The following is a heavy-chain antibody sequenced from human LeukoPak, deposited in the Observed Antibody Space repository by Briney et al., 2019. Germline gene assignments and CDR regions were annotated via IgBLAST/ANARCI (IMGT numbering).Heavy chain of an antibody. J-gene: IGHJ4*02. CDR2: IIPIFGTA. Sequence: ASVKVSCKASGGTFSSYAISWVRQAPGQGLEWMGGIIPIFGTANYAQKFQGRVTITADESTSTAYMELSSLRSEDTAVYYCGRAVNYYDSSGYPLWGQGTLVTVSS. CDR3: GRAVNYYDSSGYPL. V-gene: IGHV1-69*13. CDR1: GGTFSSYA. D-gene: IGHD3-22*01.